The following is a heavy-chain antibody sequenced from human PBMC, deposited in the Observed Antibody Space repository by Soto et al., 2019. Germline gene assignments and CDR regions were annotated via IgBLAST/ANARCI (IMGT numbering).Heavy chain of an antibody. CDR3: ARDLGYSYGYWVGY. CDR2: ISDTGDST. J-gene: IGHJ4*02. CDR1: GFTFISYA. D-gene: IGHD5-18*01. Sequence: GGSLRLSCASSGFTFISYAMIWVRQAPGKGLEWVSAISDTGDSTYYADSVKGRFTISRDNSKNTLFLQMNSLRVEDTAQYYCARDLGYSYGYWVGYWGQGTLVTVSS. V-gene: IGHV3-23*01.